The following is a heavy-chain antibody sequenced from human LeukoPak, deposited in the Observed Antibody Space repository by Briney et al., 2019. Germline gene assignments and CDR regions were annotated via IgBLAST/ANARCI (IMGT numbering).Heavy chain of an antibody. Sequence: GGSLRLFCAASGFTFSSYGMHWVRQAPGKGLEWVAVISYDGSNKYYADSVKGRFTISRDNSKNTLYLQMNSLRAEDTAVYYCAKTRIYCSGGSCGWFDPWGQGTLVTVSS. CDR1: GFTFSSYG. J-gene: IGHJ5*02. D-gene: IGHD2-15*01. V-gene: IGHV3-30*18. CDR3: AKTRIYCSGGSCGWFDP. CDR2: ISYDGSNK.